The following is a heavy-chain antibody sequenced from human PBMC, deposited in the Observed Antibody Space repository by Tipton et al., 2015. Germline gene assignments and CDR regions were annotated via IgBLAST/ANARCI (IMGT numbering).Heavy chain of an antibody. CDR2: IYYSGAT. CDR1: GGSISPYY. D-gene: IGHD2-21*02. J-gene: IGHJ4*02. V-gene: IGHV4-59*01. Sequence: TLSLTCTVSGGSISPYYWSWIRQPPGKGLEWIAYIYYSGATYYNPSLENRLTIPLDTPKNQFSLKLNSVTAADTAVYYCARKRLVVTATFDYWGQGTLVTVSS. CDR3: ARKRLVVTATFDY.